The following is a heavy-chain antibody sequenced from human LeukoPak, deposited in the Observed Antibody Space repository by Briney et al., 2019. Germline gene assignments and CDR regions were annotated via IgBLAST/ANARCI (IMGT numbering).Heavy chain of an antibody. CDR3: AKSHPYYDFWSGTFDY. D-gene: IGHD3-3*01. CDR1: GFTFDDYA. J-gene: IGHJ4*02. CDR2: ISWNSGSI. V-gene: IGHV3-9*01. Sequence: GGSLRLSCAASGFTFDDYAMHWVRQAPGKGLEWASGISWNSGSIGYADSVKGRFTISRDNAKNSLYLQMNSLRAEDTALYYCAKSHPYYDFWSGTFDYWGQGTLVTVSS.